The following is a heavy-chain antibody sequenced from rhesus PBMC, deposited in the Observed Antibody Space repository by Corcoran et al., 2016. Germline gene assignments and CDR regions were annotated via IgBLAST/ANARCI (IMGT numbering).Heavy chain of an antibody. CDR3: ARDGDTVGTAYFDY. Sequence: QVQLQQWGEGLVKPSETLSLTCAVYGGSISGYYYWSWIRQPPGKGLELIGYIYGNSSSTNYNPSLKNRVTISKDTSKNQCSLKLIAVTAADTAVYYCARDGDTVGTAYFDYWGQGVLVTVSS. CDR2: IYGNSSST. CDR1: GGSISGYYY. D-gene: IGHD5-42*01. J-gene: IGHJ4*01. V-gene: IGHV4-73*01.